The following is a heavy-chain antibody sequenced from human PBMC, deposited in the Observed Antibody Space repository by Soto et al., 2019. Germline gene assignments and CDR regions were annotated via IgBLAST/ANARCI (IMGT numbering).Heavy chain of an antibody. J-gene: IGHJ6*02. CDR1: GGTFSSYA. D-gene: IGHD3-10*01. CDR2: IIPIFGTA. CDR3: ARYRYYYGSGGGYYYYYGMDV. V-gene: IGHV1-69*13. Sequence: SVKVSCKASGGTFSSYAISWVRQAPGQGLEWMGGIIPIFGTANYAQKFQGRVTITADESTSTAYMELSSLRSEDTAVYYCARYRYYYGSGGGYYYYYGMDVWGQGTTVTVS.